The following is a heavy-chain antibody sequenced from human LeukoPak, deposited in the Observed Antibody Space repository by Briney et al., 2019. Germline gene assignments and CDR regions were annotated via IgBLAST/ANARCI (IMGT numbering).Heavy chain of an antibody. CDR3: VKVAPSGILTGFYF. CDR1: GLTFSSNP. V-gene: IGHV3-64D*06. Sequence: GGSLRLSCSASGLTFSSNPMHWVRQAPGKGLEFVSGISSNGGSTYYADSVKGRFTISRDNSKNTLYLQMSSLRAEDTAVYYCVKVAPSGILTGFYFWGQGTLVTVSS. D-gene: IGHD3-9*01. J-gene: IGHJ4*02. CDR2: ISSNGGST.